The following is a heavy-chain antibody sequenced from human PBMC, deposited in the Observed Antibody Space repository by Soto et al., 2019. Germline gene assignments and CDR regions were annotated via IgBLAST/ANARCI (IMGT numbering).Heavy chain of an antibody. J-gene: IGHJ6*02. CDR1: GGSVSSGSYY. Sequence: SETLSLTXTVSGGSVSSGSYYWSWIRQPPGKGLEWIGYIYYSGSTNYNPSLKSRVTISVDTSKNQFSLKLSSVTAADTAVYYCAAGGLYDFWSGYYPYYYYGMDVWGQGTTVTVSS. D-gene: IGHD3-3*01. CDR2: IYYSGST. CDR3: AAGGLYDFWSGYYPYYYYGMDV. V-gene: IGHV4-61*01.